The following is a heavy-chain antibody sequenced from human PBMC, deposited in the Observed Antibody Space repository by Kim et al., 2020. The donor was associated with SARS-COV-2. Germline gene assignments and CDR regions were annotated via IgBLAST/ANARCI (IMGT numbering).Heavy chain of an antibody. CDR1: GFTFSSYA. V-gene: IGHV3-23*01. CDR3: AKDFWGRYSSGFGY. D-gene: IGHD3-16*02. Sequence: GGSLRLSCAASGFTFSSYAMSWVRQAPGKGLEWVSAICGGGGNTYYADSVKGRFTITRDNSKNTLYLQMNSLRAEDTAAHYCAKDFWGRYSSGFGYWGQGALVPVSS. J-gene: IGHJ4*02. CDR2: ICGGGGNT.